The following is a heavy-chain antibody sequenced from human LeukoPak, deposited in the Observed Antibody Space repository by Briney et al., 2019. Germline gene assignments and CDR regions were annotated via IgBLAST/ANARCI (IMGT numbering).Heavy chain of an antibody. Sequence: DPSETLSLTCAVSGGSFSSNKWWSWVRQPPGKGLEWIGEINHSESTNYNPALRGRLTMSVDTSKNQFSLKVSSVAASDTAVYYCAREMYFHVSVSQEWNYYMDVWGKGTTVTVSS. CDR2: INHSEST. D-gene: IGHD3-10*01. V-gene: IGHV4-4*02. J-gene: IGHJ6*03. CDR1: GGSFSSNKW. CDR3: AREMYFHVSVSQEWNYYMDV.